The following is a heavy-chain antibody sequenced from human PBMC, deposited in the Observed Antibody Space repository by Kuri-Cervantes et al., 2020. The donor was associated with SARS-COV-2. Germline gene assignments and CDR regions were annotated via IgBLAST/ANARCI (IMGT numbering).Heavy chain of an antibody. CDR1: GYTFTGYY. V-gene: IGHV1-2*04. D-gene: IGHD2-21*01. J-gene: IGHJ4*02. Sequence: GSVKVSCKASGYTFTGYYMHWVGQAPAQGLEGMGWINPNTGGTNYAQKFQGWVTMTRDASLTAAYMELTSLTSDDSAVYFCAGGEAPRAIMVVFKWRGAWPLNFWGQGTLVTVSS. CDR3: AGGEAPRAIMVVFKWRGAWPLNF. CDR2: INPNTGGT.